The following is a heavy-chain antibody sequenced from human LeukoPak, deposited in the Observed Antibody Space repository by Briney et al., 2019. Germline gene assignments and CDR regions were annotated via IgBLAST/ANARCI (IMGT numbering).Heavy chain of an antibody. V-gene: IGHV4-59*11. J-gene: IGHJ4*02. CDR2: IYYSGST. CDR3: AREAIVVVLFDY. Sequence: PSETLSLTCTVSGGSFSSHYWSWIRQPPGKGLEWIGYIYYSGSTNYNPSLKSRVTISVDTSKNQFSLKLSSVTAADTAVYYCAREAIVVVLFDYWGQGTLVTVSS. D-gene: IGHD3-22*01. CDR1: GGSFSSHY.